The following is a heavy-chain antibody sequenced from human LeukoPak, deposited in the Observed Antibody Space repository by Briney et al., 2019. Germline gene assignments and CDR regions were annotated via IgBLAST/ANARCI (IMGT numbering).Heavy chain of an antibody. CDR3: ARDPFNL. J-gene: IGHJ4*02. CDR1: GFTLSNRW. Sequence: GGSLRLSCGVSGFTLSNRWMTWVRQAPGKGLEWVATIKQGGSDKFYVDSVKGRFTISGDNAKNSLYLQMNSLRAEDTAVYYCARDPFNLWGQGTLVTVSS. V-gene: IGHV3-7*01. D-gene: IGHD2/OR15-2a*01. CDR2: IKQGGSDK.